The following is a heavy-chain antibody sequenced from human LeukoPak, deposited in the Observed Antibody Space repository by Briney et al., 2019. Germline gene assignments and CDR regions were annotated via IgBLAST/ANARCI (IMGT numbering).Heavy chain of an antibody. CDR1: GYTFTTYY. V-gene: IGHV1-46*01. CDR2: INPSGGGT. Sequence: ASVKVSCKASGYTFTTYYMHWVRQAPGQGLEWMGIINPSGGGTSYAQKFQGRVTMTRDTSTSTVYMELSSLRSEDTAVYYCAREQSYYYDSSGYWSLEREYDAFDIWGQGTMVTASS. J-gene: IGHJ3*02. D-gene: IGHD3-22*01. CDR3: AREQSYYYDSSGYWSLEREYDAFDI.